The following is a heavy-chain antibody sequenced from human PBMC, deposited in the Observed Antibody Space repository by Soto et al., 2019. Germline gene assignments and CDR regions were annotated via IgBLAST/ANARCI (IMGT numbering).Heavy chain of an antibody. CDR1: GFTFNSYE. Sequence: LRLSCAASGFTFNSYEMKWLRQAPGKGLEWISYISSSGNTIYYADSVKGRFTISRDNAKNSLFLQMNSLRAEDTAVYYCARGVYDSNGYSYPWGQGTLVTVSS. D-gene: IGHD3-22*01. V-gene: IGHV3-48*03. CDR2: ISSSGNTI. CDR3: ARGVYDSNGYSYP. J-gene: IGHJ5*02.